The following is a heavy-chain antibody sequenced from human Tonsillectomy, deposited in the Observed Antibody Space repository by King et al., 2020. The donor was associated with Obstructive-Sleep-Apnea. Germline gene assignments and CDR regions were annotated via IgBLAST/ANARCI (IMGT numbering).Heavy chain of an antibody. CDR1: GGSFSDYY. CDR2: INHSGST. J-gene: IGHJ5*02. D-gene: IGHD6-13*01. CDR3: ARGSGAAAVNWFDP. V-gene: IGHV4-34*01. Sequence: VQLQQWGAGLLRPSETLSLTCAVFGGSFSDYYWSWIRQPPGKGLEWIGEINHSGSTNYNPSLKIRVTITVETSNNQFSLKLNSLTAADTAVFYCARGSGAAAVNWFDPWGQGSLVTVSS.